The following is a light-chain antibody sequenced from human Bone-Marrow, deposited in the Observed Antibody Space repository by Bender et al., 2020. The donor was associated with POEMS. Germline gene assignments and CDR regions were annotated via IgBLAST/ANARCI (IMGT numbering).Light chain of an antibody. CDR1: SNDIGSYNL. CDR2: EVS. J-gene: IGLJ2*01. Sequence: QSALTQPASVSGSPGQSITISCTGSSNDIGSYNLVSWFQQHPGKAPKLIIYEVSKWPSGVSNRFSGSKSGNTASLTISGLQADDEADYYCCSYSDIRHVIFGGGTNLTVL. CDR3: CSYSDIRHVI. V-gene: IGLV2-23*02.